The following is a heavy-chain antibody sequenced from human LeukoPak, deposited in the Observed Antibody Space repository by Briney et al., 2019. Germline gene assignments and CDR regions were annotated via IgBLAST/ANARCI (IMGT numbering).Heavy chain of an antibody. CDR3: ARYDFWSGQPFDP. V-gene: IGHV4-59*01. CDR2: IYYSGST. CDR1: GGSLSSYY. J-gene: IGHJ5*02. Sequence: PSETLSLTCTVSGGSLSSYYWSWIRQPPGKGLEWIGYIYYSGSTNYNPSLKSRVTISVDTSKNQFSLKLSSVTAADTAVYYCARYDFWSGQPFDPWGQGTLVTVSS. D-gene: IGHD3-3*01.